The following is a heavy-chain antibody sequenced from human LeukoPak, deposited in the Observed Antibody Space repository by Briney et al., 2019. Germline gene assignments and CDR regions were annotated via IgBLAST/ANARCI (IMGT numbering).Heavy chain of an antibody. V-gene: IGHV4-30-2*01. D-gene: IGHD5-18*01. CDR2: IYHSGST. J-gene: IGHJ4*02. CDR3: ARGDTAMARSPFDY. Sequence: SQTLSLTCAVSGGSLSSGGSSWSWIRQPPGKGLEWNGYIYHSGSTYYNPSLKSRVTISVDSTKNQFSLKLSSVIAADTAVYYCARGDTAMARSPFDYWGQGTLVTVSS. CDR1: GGSLSSGGSS.